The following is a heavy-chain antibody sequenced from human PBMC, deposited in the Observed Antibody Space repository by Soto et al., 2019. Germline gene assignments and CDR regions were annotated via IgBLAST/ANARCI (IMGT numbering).Heavy chain of an antibody. CDR1: GFTFSSYA. V-gene: IGHV3-30-3*01. CDR2: ISYDGSNK. D-gene: IGHD6-13*01. CDR3: ARDRFIAAAGTNWFDP. J-gene: IGHJ5*02. Sequence: GGSLRLSCAASGFTFSSYAMHWVRQAPGKGPEWVAVISYDGSNKYYADSVKGRFTISRDNSKNTLYLQMNSLRAEDTAVYYCARDRFIAAAGTNWFDPWGQGTLVTVSS.